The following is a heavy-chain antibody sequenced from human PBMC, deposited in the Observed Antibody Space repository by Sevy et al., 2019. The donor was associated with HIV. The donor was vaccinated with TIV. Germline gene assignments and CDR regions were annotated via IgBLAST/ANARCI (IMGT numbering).Heavy chain of an antibody. CDR1: GFTFDDYA. Sequence: GGSLRLSCAASGFTFDDYAMHWVRQAPGKGLEWVSGISWNSGSIGYADSVKGRFTISRDNAKNSLYLQMNSLRAEDTALYYCAKDIGSRRTNYYYYGMDVWGQGTTVTVSS. CDR3: AKDIGSRRTNYYYYGMDV. CDR2: ISWNSGSI. J-gene: IGHJ6*02. V-gene: IGHV3-9*01.